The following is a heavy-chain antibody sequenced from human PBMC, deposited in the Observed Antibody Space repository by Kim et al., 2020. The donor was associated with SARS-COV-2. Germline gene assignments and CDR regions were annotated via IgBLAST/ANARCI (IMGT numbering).Heavy chain of an antibody. J-gene: IGHJ6*02. V-gene: IGHV3-48*02. CDR3: ARTTVVTDYYYYGMDV. Sequence: SVKCRFTITRDNAKNSLYLQMNSLRDEDAAVYYCARTTVVTDYYYYGMDVWGQGTTVTVSS. D-gene: IGHD4-17*01.